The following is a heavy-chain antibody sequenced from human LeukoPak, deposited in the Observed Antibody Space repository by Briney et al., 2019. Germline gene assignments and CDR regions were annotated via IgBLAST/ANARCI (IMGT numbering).Heavy chain of an antibody. CDR2: ISGSGGST. CDR3: ARDYELLWFGELHGMDV. V-gene: IGHV3-23*01. D-gene: IGHD3-10*01. CDR1: GFTFSNYA. Sequence: PGGSLRLSCAASGFTFSNYAMSWVRQAPGKGLEWVSAISGSGGSTYYADSVKGRFTISRDNSKNTLYLQMNSLRAEDTAVYYCARDYELLWFGELHGMDVWGQGTTVTVSS. J-gene: IGHJ6*02.